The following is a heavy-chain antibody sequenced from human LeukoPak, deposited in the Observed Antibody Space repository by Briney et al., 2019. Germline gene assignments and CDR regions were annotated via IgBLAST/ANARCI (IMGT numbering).Heavy chain of an antibody. CDR3: ARGMAAAYDYNWFDP. J-gene: IGHJ5*02. CDR1: GGPISIYV. Sequence: SETLSLTCTVSGGPISIYVWSWIRQTAGKGLEWIGRISDSGSTRYNPSLKSRVTMSVDTSKNQFSLKLDSVTAADTAVYFCARGMAAAYDYNWFDPWGPGTLVTVSS. V-gene: IGHV4-4*07. D-gene: IGHD5-12*01. CDR2: ISDSGST.